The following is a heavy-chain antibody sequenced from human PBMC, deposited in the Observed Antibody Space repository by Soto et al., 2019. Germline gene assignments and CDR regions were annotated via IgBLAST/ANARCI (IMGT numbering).Heavy chain of an antibody. CDR3: ARLEGLATISYYFDY. D-gene: IGHD3-9*01. CDR2: IYYSGST. J-gene: IGHJ4*02. V-gene: IGHV4-30-4*01. CDR1: GGSISSGDYY. Sequence: LSLTCTVSGGSISSGDYYWSWIRQPPGKGLEWIGYIYYSGSTYYNPSLKSRVTISVDTSKNQFSLKLISLTAADTAVYYCARLEGLATISYYFDYWGQGALVTVSS.